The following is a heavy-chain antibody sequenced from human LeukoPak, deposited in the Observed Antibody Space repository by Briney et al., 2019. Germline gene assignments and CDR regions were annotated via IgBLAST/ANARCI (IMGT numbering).Heavy chain of an antibody. Sequence: PGGSLRLSCAASGFTFSRFSMNWVRQAPGKGLEWVSSISSSGTYIYYAGSVKGRFTISRDSAKNSLYLQMNSLRAEDTAVYYCAKPARTDYVDYWGQGTLVTVST. J-gene: IGHJ4*02. CDR3: AKPARTDYVDY. V-gene: IGHV3-21*01. D-gene: IGHD1-14*01. CDR1: GFTFSRFS. CDR2: ISSSGTYI.